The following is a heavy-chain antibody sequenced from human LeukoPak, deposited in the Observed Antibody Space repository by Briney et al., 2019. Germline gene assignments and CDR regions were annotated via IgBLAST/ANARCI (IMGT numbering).Heavy chain of an antibody. CDR1: GGSFSGYY. Sequence: ASETLSLTCAVYGGSFSGYYWSWIRQPPGKGLEWIGEINHSGSISYNPSLKSRVTISIDKSKNQFSLKVSSVTAADTAVYYCAAKTTVTTYYFDHWGQGTRVTVSS. D-gene: IGHD4-17*01. CDR2: INHSGSI. V-gene: IGHV4-34*01. CDR3: AAKTTVTTYYFDH. J-gene: IGHJ4*02.